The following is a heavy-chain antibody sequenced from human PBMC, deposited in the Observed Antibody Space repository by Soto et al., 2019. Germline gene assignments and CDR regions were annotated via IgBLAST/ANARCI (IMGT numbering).Heavy chain of an antibody. J-gene: IGHJ5*02. CDR1: GFTVSSNY. V-gene: IGHV3-66*01. D-gene: IGHD2-15*01. CDR2: IYSGGST. Sequence: GGSLRLSCAASGFTVSSNYMSWVRQAPGKGLEWVSVIYSGGSTYYADSVKGRFTISRDNSKNTLYLQMNSLRAEDTAVYYCARDNPQLGGWFDPWGQGTLVTVSS. CDR3: ARDNPQLGGWFDP.